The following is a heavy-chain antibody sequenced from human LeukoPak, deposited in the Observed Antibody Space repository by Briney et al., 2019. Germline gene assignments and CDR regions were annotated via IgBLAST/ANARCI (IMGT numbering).Heavy chain of an antibody. CDR3: AREGEDGSPGDY. CDR1: VYRFTNYW. V-gene: IGHV5-51*01. D-gene: IGHD2-15*01. CDR2: IYPGDSDT. Sequence: GESLKISCKGSVYRFTNYWIAWVRQMPGKGLEWMGIIYPGDSDTRYSPSFQGQVTISADKSISAVYLQWTSLMASDSAMYYCAREGEDGSPGDYWGQGTLITVSS. J-gene: IGHJ4*02.